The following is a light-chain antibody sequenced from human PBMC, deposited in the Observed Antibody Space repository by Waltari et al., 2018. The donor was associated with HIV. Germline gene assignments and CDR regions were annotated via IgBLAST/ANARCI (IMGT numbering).Light chain of an antibody. V-gene: IGLV1-47*01. Sequence: QSVMTQPPSASGTPGQRVTISCSGSSSNIGRNYVNWYQQLPGTTPQLLIYRNNRRPAGVPDRFSGSKSGTSASLAISGLRSEDEADYYCAAWDDSLSGSWVFGGGTQVTVL. CDR1: SSNIGRNY. CDR2: RNN. J-gene: IGLJ3*02. CDR3: AAWDDSLSGSWV.